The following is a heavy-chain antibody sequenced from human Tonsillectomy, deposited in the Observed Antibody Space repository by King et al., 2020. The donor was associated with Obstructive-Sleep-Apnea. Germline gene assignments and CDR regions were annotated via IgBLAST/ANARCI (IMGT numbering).Heavy chain of an antibody. CDR1: GFTFDDYA. CDR3: AKDIGGIRFGETTFDY. D-gene: IGHD3-10*01. Sequence: VQLVESGGGLVQPGRSLRLSCAASGFTFDDYAMHWVRQAPGKGLEWVSGISWKSGSIGYADSVKGRFTISRDNAKNSLYLQMNSLRAEDTALYYCAKDIGGIRFGETTFDYWGQGTLVTVSS. CDR2: ISWKSGSI. V-gene: IGHV3-9*01. J-gene: IGHJ4*02.